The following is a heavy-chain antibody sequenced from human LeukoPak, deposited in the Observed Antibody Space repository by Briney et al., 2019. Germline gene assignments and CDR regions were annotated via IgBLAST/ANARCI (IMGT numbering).Heavy chain of an antibody. D-gene: IGHD4-17*01. V-gene: IGHV3-21*01. Sequence: GGSLRLSCAASGFTFSSYSMNWVRQAPGKGLEWVSSISSSSSYIYYADSVKGRFTISRDNAKNSLYLQMNSLRAEDTAVYYCARITYGDYGSGYRGQGTLVTVSS. CDR1: GFTFSSYS. J-gene: IGHJ4*02. CDR2: ISSSSSYI. CDR3: ARITYGDYGSGY.